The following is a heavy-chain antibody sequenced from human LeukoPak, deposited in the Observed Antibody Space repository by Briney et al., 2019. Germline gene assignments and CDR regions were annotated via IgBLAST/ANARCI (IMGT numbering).Heavy chain of an antibody. Sequence: GGSLRLSCAASGFTFSSYAMSWVRQAPGKGLEWVSAISGSGDSTYYADSVKGRFTISRDNSKNTLYLQMNSLRAEDTAVYYCAKSHRGYAPRRTYYYYMDVWGKGTTVTVSS. CDR1: GFTFSSYA. V-gene: IGHV3-23*01. J-gene: IGHJ6*03. CDR3: AKSHRGYAPRRTYYYYMDV. D-gene: IGHD5-12*01. CDR2: ISGSGDST.